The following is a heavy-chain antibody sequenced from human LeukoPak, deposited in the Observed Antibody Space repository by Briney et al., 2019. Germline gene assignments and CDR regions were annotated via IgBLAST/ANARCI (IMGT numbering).Heavy chain of an antibody. CDR1: GFTFSSYW. Sequence: GGSLRLSCAASGFTFSSYWMSWVRQAPGKGLEWVANIKQDGSEEYYVDSVKGRFTISRDNAKNSLYLQMDSLRAEDTAVYYCARVKGSGWYAVDYWGQGTLVTVSS. D-gene: IGHD6-19*01. V-gene: IGHV3-7*02. CDR2: IKQDGSEE. CDR3: ARVKGSGWYAVDY. J-gene: IGHJ4*02.